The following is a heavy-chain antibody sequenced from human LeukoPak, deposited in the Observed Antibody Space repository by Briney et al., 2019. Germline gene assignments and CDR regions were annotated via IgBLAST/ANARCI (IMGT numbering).Heavy chain of an antibody. D-gene: IGHD1-20*01. J-gene: IGHJ6*02. V-gene: IGHV3-21*01. CDR2: ISSSSSYI. CDR1: GFTFSSYS. CDR3: ARDFNCRGAACYYYYGMDV. Sequence: GGSLRLSCAASGFTFSSYSMNWVRRAPGKGLEWVSSISSSSSYIYYADSVKGRFTISRDNAKNSLYLQMNSLRAEDTAVYYCARDFNCRGAACYYYYGMDVWGQGTTVTVSS.